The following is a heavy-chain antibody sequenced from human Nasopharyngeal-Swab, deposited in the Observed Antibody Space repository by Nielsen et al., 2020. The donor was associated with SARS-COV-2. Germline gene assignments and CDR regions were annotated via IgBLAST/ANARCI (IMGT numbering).Heavy chain of an antibody. Sequence: SETLSLTCTVSGGSFSGYYWSWIRQPPGKGLEWIGGISHSGSTNQNPSLKSRVTISIDTSKNQFSLKLSSVTAADTAVYYCARGKLDNSDWYGGYYYYGMDVWGQGTTVTVSS. J-gene: IGHJ6*02. CDR2: ISHSGST. D-gene: IGHD6-19*01. CDR1: GGSFSGYY. CDR3: ARGKLDNSDWYGGYYYYGMDV. V-gene: IGHV4-34*01.